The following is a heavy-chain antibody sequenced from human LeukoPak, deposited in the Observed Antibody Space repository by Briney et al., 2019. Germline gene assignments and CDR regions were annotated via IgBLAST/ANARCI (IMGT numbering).Heavy chain of an antibody. J-gene: IGHJ5*02. D-gene: IGHD6-19*01. CDR1: GGSISSYY. CDR3: ARMSIAVAGPRDYNWCHP. CDR2: IYYSGST. Sequence: PSETLSLTCTVSGGSISSYYWSWIRQPPGKGMDWIGNIYYSGSTNYNPSLKSRVTISVDTYKNQFSLNLNSVTAADTAVYYCARMSIAVAGPRDYNWCHPWGQGTLVSVSS. V-gene: IGHV4-59*01.